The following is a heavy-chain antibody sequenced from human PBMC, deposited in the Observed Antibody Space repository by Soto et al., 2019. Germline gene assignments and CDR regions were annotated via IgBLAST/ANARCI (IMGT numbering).Heavy chain of an antibody. Sequence: QVQLQQWGAGLLKPSETLSLTCAVYGGSFSGYYWSWIRQPPGKGLERMGEINHSGSTNYNTSLKSRATIPVDTPKNQFSLKLSSVTAADTAVYYGARRVVRVGELRDDYWGQGTLVTVSS. V-gene: IGHV4-34*01. CDR2: INHSGST. CDR1: GGSFSGYY. J-gene: IGHJ4*02. CDR3: ARRVVRVGELRDDY. D-gene: IGHD3-10*01.